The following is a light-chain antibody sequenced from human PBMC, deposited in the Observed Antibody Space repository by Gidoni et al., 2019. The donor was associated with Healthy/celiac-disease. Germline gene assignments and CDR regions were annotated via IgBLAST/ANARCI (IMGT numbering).Light chain of an antibody. Sequence: LVLTQSPSASASLGASVKLTCTLSSGHSSYAIAWHQQQPEKGPRYLMKLNSDGSHSKGDGIPERFSGSSSGAERYLTISSLQSEDEADYYCQTWGTGVWVFGGGTKLTVL. CDR3: QTWGTGVWV. CDR1: SGHSSYA. J-gene: IGLJ3*02. CDR2: LNSDGSH. V-gene: IGLV4-69*01.